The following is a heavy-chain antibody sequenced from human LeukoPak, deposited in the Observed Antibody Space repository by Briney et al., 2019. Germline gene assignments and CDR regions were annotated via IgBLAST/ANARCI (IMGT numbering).Heavy chain of an antibody. CDR3: ARDLDGSAFADDSSGYYSHFDY. D-gene: IGHD3-22*01. CDR2: IIPILGIA. J-gene: IGHJ4*02. CDR1: GGTFSSYA. V-gene: IGHV1-69*04. Sequence: SVKVSCKASGGTFSSYAISWVRQAPGQGLEWMGRIIPILGIANYAQKFQGRVTITADKSTSTAYMELSSLRSEDTAVYYCARDLDGSAFADDSSGYYSHFDYWGQGTLVTVSS.